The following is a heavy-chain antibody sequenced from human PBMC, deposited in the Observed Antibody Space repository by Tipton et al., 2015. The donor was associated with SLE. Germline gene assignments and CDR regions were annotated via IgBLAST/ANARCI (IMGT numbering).Heavy chain of an antibody. CDR3: ARDAGGQWLVTHYMDV. CDR2: ITAGNGNT. V-gene: IGHV1-3*01. CDR1: GYTFTSFA. Sequence: VQLVQSGAEVKKPGASVKVSCKASGYTFTSFAIHWVRQDPGQRLEWMGWITAGNGNTKYSRKFQDRLTITRDTSASTAYMELSSLRSEDTALYYCARDAGGQWLVTHYMDVWGNGTTVAVSS. J-gene: IGHJ6*03. D-gene: IGHD6-19*01.